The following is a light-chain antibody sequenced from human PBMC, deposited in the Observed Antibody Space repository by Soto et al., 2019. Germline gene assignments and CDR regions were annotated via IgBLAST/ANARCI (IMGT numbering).Light chain of an antibody. Sequence: DIQMTQSPSTLPASVGDRVTITCRASQSISSWLAWFQQKPGKAPKLLIYKASSLQSGVPSRFSGSESGTEFNLTISSLQPDDFATYYCQQYNPYSSTFGQGTKVEIK. J-gene: IGKJ2*01. CDR2: KAS. CDR3: QQYNPYSST. V-gene: IGKV1-5*03. CDR1: QSISSW.